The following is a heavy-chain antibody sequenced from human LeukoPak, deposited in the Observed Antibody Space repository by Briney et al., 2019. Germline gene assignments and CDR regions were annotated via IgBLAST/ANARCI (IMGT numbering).Heavy chain of an antibody. CDR1: GYTFTSYG. CDR3: ARGPAHYYYGMDV. CDR2: INTNTGNP. Sequence: ASVKVSCKASGYTFTSYGISWVRQAPGQGLEWMGWINTNTGNPTYAQGFTGRFVFSLDTSVSTAYLQISSLKAEDTAVYYCARGPAHYYYGMDVWGQGTTVTVSS. V-gene: IGHV7-4-1*02. J-gene: IGHJ6*02.